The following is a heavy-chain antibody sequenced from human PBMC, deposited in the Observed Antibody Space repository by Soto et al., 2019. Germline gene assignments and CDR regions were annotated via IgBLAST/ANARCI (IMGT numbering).Heavy chain of an antibody. CDR2: IYPGDSDT. D-gene: IGHD6-13*01. J-gene: IGHJ6*02. Sequence: PGESLKISCKGSGCSFTSYWIGWVRQMPGKGLEWMGIIYPGDSDTRYSPSFQGQVTISVDKSISTAYLQWGSLKASDTAMYYCTRATQQLATPTQYYYYYYGMDVWGQGTTVTVSS. V-gene: IGHV5-51*01. CDR3: TRATQQLATPTQYYYYYYGMDV. CDR1: GCSFTSYW.